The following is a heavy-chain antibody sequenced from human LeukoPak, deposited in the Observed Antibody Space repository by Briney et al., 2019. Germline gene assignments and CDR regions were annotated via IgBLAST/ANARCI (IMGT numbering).Heavy chain of an antibody. CDR3: ARGSSRTRCSGGSCPGY. J-gene: IGHJ4*02. CDR1: GYTFTSYD. V-gene: IGHV1-8*01. D-gene: IGHD2-15*01. Sequence: ASVKLSCKASGYTFTSYDINWVRQATGQGLEWMGWMNPNSGNTGYAQKFQGRVTMTRNTSISTAYMELSSLRSEDTAVYYCARGSSRTRCSGGSCPGYWGQGTLVTVSS. CDR2: MNPNSGNT.